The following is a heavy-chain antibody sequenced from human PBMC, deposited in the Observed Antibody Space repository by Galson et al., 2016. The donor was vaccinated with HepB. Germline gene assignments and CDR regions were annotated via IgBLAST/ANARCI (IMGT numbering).Heavy chain of an antibody. Sequence: SVKVSCKASGYTFTGYYMHWVRQAPGQGLEWMGWINPNNGGTNYAQKFQGRVTMTRDTSISTAYMELSSLRSNDTAVYYCARDQLGGYDYHWGQGTLVTVSS. D-gene: IGHD5-12*01. CDR2: INPNNGGT. CDR3: ARDQLGGYDYH. V-gene: IGHV1-2*02. J-gene: IGHJ5*02. CDR1: GYTFTGYY.